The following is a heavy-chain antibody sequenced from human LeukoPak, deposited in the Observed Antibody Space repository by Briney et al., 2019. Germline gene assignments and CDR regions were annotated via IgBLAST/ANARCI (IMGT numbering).Heavy chain of an antibody. D-gene: IGHD6-13*01. V-gene: IGHV4-59*01. CDR1: GGSISSYY. CDR3: ARDAAAAGIDY. Sequence: SETLSLTCTVSGGSISSYYWSWIRQPPGKGLEWIGYIYYSGSTNYNPSLKSRVTISVDTSKNQFSLKLSSVTAADTAVYYCARDAAAAGIDYWGQGTLVTVSS. CDR2: IYYSGST. J-gene: IGHJ4*02.